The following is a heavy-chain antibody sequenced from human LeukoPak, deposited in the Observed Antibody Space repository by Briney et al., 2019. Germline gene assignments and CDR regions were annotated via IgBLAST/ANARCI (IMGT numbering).Heavy chain of an antibody. J-gene: IGHJ5*02. CDR1: GGSINSYY. CDR3: ARARDGHINNWFDP. D-gene: IGHD5-24*01. CDR2: IYYSGST. V-gene: IGHV4-59*01. Sequence: SETLSHTCTVSGGSINSYYWSWIRQPPGKGLEWIGYIYYSGSTNYNPSLKSRVTISVETSKNQFSLKMSSVTAADTAVYYCARARDGHINNWFDPWGQGTLVTVSS.